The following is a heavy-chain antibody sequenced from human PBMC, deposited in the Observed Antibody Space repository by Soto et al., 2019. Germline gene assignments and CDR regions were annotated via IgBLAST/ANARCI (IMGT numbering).Heavy chain of an antibody. V-gene: IGHV3-33*01. CDR2: IWFDGSNK. CDR3: VRDINGWFDP. CDR1: GFSFSRHG. J-gene: IGHJ5*02. D-gene: IGHD2-8*01. Sequence: GGSLRLSCAASGFSFSRHGMHWVRQAPGKGLEWVAVIWFDGSNKFYADSVKGRFTISRDNSKNMLYLQMSSLRDEETAVYYCVRDINGWFDPWGQGTLVTVSS.